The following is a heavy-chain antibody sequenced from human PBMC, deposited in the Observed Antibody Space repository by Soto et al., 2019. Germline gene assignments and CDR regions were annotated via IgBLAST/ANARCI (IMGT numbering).Heavy chain of an antibody. CDR2: IYYSGST. D-gene: IGHD4-17*01. CDR1: GGSIRRYY. Sequence: ETLSLTCTVSGGSIRRYYWSWIRQPPGKGLEWIGYIYYSGSTNYNPSLKSPVTISLDTSKNHFSLKLSSVTAADTAVYYCARHGVSRDYGDYQDLGGFDYWGQGTLVTVSS. V-gene: IGHV4-59*08. J-gene: IGHJ4*02. CDR3: ARHGVSRDYGDYQDLGGFDY.